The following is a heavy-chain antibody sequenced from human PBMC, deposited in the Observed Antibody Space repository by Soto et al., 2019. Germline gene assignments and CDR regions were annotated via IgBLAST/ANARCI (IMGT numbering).Heavy chain of an antibody. J-gene: IGHJ3*02. Sequence: QVQLQESGPGLVKPSQTLSLTCTVSGGSISTGGYYWSWIRQHPGRGLEWIGYIYHSGMTFSNPSLQHRVAIAIDTSKNKFSQELSSVTAADTAVYYCATVRWELHDAFDIWGQGTMVSVSS. CDR1: GGSISTGGYY. D-gene: IGHD1-26*01. CDR2: IYHSGMT. V-gene: IGHV4-31*03. CDR3: ATVRWELHDAFDI.